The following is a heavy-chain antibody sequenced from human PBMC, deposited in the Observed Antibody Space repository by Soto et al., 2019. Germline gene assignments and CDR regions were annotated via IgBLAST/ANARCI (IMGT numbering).Heavy chain of an antibody. D-gene: IGHD3-10*01. CDR3: ARGGFPVDY. Sequence: SETLSLTCTVSGGSISSYYWSWIRQPPGKGLEWIGYIYYSGSTNYNPPLKSRVTISVDTSKNQFSLKLSSVTAADTAVYYCARGGFPVDYWGQGTLVTVSS. CDR2: IYYSGST. V-gene: IGHV4-59*08. CDR1: GGSISSYY. J-gene: IGHJ4*02.